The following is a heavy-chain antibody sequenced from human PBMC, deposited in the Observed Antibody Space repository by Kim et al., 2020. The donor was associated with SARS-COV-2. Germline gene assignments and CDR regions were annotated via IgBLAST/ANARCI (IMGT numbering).Heavy chain of an antibody. CDR3: ARGHVPYDFWSGYIPPNYYYYYGMDV. D-gene: IGHD3-3*01. Sequence: ASVKVSCKASGYTFTSYDINWVRQATGQGLEWMGWMNPNSGNTGYAQKFQGRVTMTRNTSISTAYMELSSLRSEDTAVYYCARGHVPYDFWSGYIPPNYYYYYGMDVWGQGTTVTVSS. J-gene: IGHJ6*02. CDR1: GYTFTSYD. CDR2: MNPNSGNT. V-gene: IGHV1-8*01.